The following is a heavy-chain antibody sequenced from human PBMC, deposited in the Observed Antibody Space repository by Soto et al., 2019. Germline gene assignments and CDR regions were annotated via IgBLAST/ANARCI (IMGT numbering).Heavy chain of an antibody. CDR3: ARGRSSPNFEP. V-gene: IGHV1-69*01. D-gene: IGHD6-6*01. CDR1: GGTFTNYV. J-gene: IGHJ5*02. Sequence: QVQLVQSGAEVRKPGSSVKVSCKISGGTFTNYVISWLLQAHGQGLEWMGGLIPIFGAANLAQKFQGRVTITADEATSTVNMELSSLTSEDTAVYYGARGRSSPNFEPWGQGTLVTVSS. CDR2: LIPIFGAA.